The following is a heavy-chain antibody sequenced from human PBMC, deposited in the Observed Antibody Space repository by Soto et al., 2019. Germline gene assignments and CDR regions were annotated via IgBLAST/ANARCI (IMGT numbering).Heavy chain of an antibody. CDR2: ISAYNGNT. CDR3: VRDLGEDDYIWGSSRPFDY. V-gene: IGHV1-18*01. Sequence: ASVKVSCKASGYTFTSYGISWVRQAPGQGLEWMGWISAYNGNTNYAQKLQGRVTMTTDTSTSTAYMELRSLRSDDTAVYYCVRDLGEDDYIWGSSRPFDYWCQGTLVTVSS. CDR1: GYTFTSYG. J-gene: IGHJ4*02. D-gene: IGHD3-16*02.